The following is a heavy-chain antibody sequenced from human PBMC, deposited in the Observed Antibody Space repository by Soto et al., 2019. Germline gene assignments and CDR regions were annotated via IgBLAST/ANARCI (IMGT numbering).Heavy chain of an antibody. V-gene: IGHV3-21*01. D-gene: IGHD6-13*01. Sequence: LRLSCAASGFTFSSYSMNWFRQAPGKGLEWVSSISGTSIYIYYADSVKGRFTISRDNAKNSLYLQMNSLRAEDTAVYYCARAPFSSSWYYFDYWGQGTLVTVSS. CDR3: ARAPFSSSWYYFDY. CDR2: ISGTSIYI. J-gene: IGHJ4*02. CDR1: GFTFSSYS.